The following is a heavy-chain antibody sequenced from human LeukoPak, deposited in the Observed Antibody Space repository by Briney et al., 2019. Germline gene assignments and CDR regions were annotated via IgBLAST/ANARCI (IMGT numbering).Heavy chain of an antibody. V-gene: IGHV3-23*01. CDR3: TIQCSGSSCRLPDV. J-gene: IGHJ6*02. CDR1: GITFSNYA. D-gene: IGHD2-15*01. CDR2: ISGSGDTT. Sequence: GGSLRLSCAASGYAASGITFSNYAMSWVRQAPGKGLEWVSAISGSGDTTYFADSVKGRFTISRDNSKNTLYVQMNSLRVEDTAIYYCTIQCSGSSCRLPDVWGQGTTVTVSS.